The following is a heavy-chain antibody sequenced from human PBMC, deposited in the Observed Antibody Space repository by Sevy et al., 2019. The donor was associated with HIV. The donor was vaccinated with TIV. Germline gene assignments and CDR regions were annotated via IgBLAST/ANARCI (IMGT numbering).Heavy chain of an antibody. CDR1: GFSLNSYW. D-gene: IGHD6-13*01. CDR3: VRAIAADGSF. J-gene: IGHJ4*02. CDR2: IKQEGSVK. Sequence: GGSLRLSCAASGFSLNSYWMSWVRQAQGKGLEWVANIKQEGSVKYYVDSVKGRFTISRDNARNLLYQQMNSRRAEDTALYYCVRAIAADGSFWGQGTLVTVSS. V-gene: IGHV3-7*01.